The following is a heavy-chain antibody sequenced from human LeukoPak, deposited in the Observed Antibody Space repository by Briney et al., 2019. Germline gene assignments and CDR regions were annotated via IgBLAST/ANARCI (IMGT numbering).Heavy chain of an antibody. CDR1: GYSISSGYY. D-gene: IGHD3-3*01. Sequence: SSETLSLTRAVSGYSISSGYYWGWIRQPPGKGLEWIGRIYHSGSTYYNPSLKSRVTISVDTSKNQFSLKVSSVTAADTAVYYCANYYDLWSCPRDWGQGTLVTVSS. CDR2: IYHSGST. CDR3: ANYYDLWSCPRD. V-gene: IGHV4-38-2*01. J-gene: IGHJ4*02.